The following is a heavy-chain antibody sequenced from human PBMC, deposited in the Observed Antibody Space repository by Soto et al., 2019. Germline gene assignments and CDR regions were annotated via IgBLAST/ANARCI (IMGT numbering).Heavy chain of an antibody. Sequence: QVQLVQSGAEVKKPGASVKVSCKASGYTFTSYAMHWVRQAPGQRLEWMGWINAGNGNTKYSQKFQGRVTITRDTSASTAYMELSSLRSEDTAVYYCARVWQQLAYYYYGMDVWGQGTTVTVSS. V-gene: IGHV1-3*01. CDR3: ARVWQQLAYYYYGMDV. J-gene: IGHJ6*02. D-gene: IGHD6-13*01. CDR1: GYTFTSYA. CDR2: INAGNGNT.